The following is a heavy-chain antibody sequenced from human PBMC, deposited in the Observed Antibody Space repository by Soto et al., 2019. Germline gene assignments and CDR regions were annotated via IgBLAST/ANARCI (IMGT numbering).Heavy chain of an antibody. CDR3: AKESYYDSSGYYSDYFDY. CDR2: ISYDGSNK. V-gene: IGHV3-30*18. Sequence: QVQLVESGGGVVQPGRSLRLSCAAAGFTFNSYGMHWVRQAPGKGLVWVAVISYDGSNKYYADSVKGRFTISRDNSKNTLYLQMNSLRAEDTAVYYCAKESYYDSSGYYSDYFDYWGQGTLVTVSS. CDR1: GFTFNSYG. D-gene: IGHD3-22*01. J-gene: IGHJ4*02.